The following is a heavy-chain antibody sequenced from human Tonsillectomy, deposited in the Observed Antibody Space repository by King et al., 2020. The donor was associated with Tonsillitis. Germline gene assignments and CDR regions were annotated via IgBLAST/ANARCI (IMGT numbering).Heavy chain of an antibody. D-gene: IGHD3-16*01. Sequence: EVQLVESGGGLVKPGGSLRLSCVASGFTFSSDTMNWVRQAPGKTLEWVSSISSSSTYIYYADSLKGRFTISRDNAKNSLYLQMNSLRAEDTAVYYCAREYTPPALGLSYAMDVWGQGTTVTVSS. CDR3: AREYTPPALGLSYAMDV. CDR2: ISSSSTYI. CDR1: GFTFSSDT. J-gene: IGHJ6*02. V-gene: IGHV3-21*01.